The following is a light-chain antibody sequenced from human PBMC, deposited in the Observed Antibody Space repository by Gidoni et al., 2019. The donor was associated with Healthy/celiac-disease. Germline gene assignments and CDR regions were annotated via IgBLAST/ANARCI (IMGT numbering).Light chain of an antibody. J-gene: IGLJ3*02. Sequence: SYVLPQPPSVSVAPGKTARITCGGNNMGSKSVHWYQQKPGQAPVLVIYDDSDRPSGIPERFSGSNSGNTATLTISRVEAGDEADYYCQVWDSSSDLWVFGGGTKLTVL. CDR1: NMGSKS. CDR3: QVWDSSSDLWV. CDR2: DDS. V-gene: IGLV3-21*04.